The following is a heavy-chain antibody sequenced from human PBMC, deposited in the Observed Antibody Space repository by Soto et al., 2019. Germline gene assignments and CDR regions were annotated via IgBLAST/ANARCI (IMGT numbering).Heavy chain of an antibody. CDR2: INPSSGNT. CDR1: GYTFTSYY. CDR3: ARAGGIPTTDDY. D-gene: IGHD1-20*01. V-gene: IGHV1-8*02. J-gene: IGHJ4*02. Sequence: GASVKVACKASGYTFTSYYSHWVRKTTGQGLEWMGRINPSSGNTGYAQKFQGRVTMTRNTSISTAYMELSSLRSEDTAVYYCARAGGIPTTDDYWGQGTLVTVSS.